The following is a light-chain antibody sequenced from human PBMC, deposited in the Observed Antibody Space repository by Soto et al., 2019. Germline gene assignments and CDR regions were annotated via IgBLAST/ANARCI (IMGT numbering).Light chain of an antibody. J-gene: IGKJ4*01. CDR1: QNINNY. Sequence: DIQMTQSPSSLSASVGDRITITCRASQNINNYSNWYQQKSGEAPKILIYTASSLQSGVPARVSGSGSATEFIRTTSSLHPEDFATYDCQQSYSLPLTFGGGTKVDIK. CDR3: QQSYSLPLT. CDR2: TAS. V-gene: IGKV1-39*01.